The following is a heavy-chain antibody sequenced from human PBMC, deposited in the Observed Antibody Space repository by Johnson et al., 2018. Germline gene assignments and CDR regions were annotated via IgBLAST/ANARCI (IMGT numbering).Heavy chain of an antibody. D-gene: IGHD1-26*01. V-gene: IGHV1-18*01. CDR3: ARDRDGSYPEAFDI. J-gene: IGHJ3*02. CDR1: GSTFTSYG. Sequence: QVQLVESGAEVKKXGASVKVXCKASGSTFTSYGISWVRQAPGQGLEWMGWISAYNGDTNYAQKFQGRATMTTDTATTTAYMERRGLRSDDTAVYYLARDRDGSYPEAFDIWGQGTMVTVSS. CDR2: ISAYNGDT.